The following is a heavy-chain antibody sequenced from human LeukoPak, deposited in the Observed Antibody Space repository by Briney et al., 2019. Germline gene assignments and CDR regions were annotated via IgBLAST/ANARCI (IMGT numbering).Heavy chain of an antibody. Sequence: GGSLRLSCAASGFNFGAHGMHWVRQAPGKGLEWVAVISYDGHNDYYVDSVKGRFTIFRDNSKDTLYLQMNSLRAEDTALYYCARDQYAADYYYMDVWGKGTTVSVSS. D-gene: IGHD6-25*01. V-gene: IGHV3-30*03. J-gene: IGHJ6*03. CDR1: GFNFGAHG. CDR3: ARDQYAADYYYMDV. CDR2: ISYDGHND.